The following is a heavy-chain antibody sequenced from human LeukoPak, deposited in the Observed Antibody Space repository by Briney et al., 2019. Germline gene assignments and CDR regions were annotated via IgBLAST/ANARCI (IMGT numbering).Heavy chain of an antibody. V-gene: IGHV3-7*01. D-gene: IGHD3-3*01. CDR2: IKQDGSEK. CDR1: GFTFSSYW. CDR3: ARASYDFWSGYYSGWFY. J-gene: IGHJ4*02. Sequence: GGSLRLSCAASGFTFSSYWMSWVRQAPGKGLEWVANIKQDGSEKYYVDSVKGRFTISRDNAKNSLYLQMNSLRAEDTAVYYCARASYDFWSGYYSGWFYWGQGTLVTVSS.